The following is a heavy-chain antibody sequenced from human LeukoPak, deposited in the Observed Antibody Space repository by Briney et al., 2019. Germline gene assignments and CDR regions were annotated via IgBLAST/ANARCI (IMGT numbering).Heavy chain of an antibody. D-gene: IGHD6-13*01. CDR1: GVYISSYY. V-gene: IGHV4-59*01. CDR3: ARGAQAWQLVPFDY. Sequence: SETLSLTCTVSGVYISSYYWTWLRQPPGKGLEWIGYIYYSGSTNYHPSLKSRVIISVDTSKNQFSLKLSSVTAADTAVYYCARGAQAWQLVPFDYWGQGTLVTVSS. J-gene: IGHJ4*02. CDR2: IYYSGST.